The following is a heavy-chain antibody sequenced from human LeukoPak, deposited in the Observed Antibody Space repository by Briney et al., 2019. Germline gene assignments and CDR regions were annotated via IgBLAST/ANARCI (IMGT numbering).Heavy chain of an antibody. V-gene: IGHV4-59*11. Sequence: NPSETLSLTCTVSGGSMTTHHWNWIRQTPGKGLEWIGYVFDSGRTKVNPSLTSRVTLSTDTSKNQLSLRLSSVTAAGTAVYYCTTIKRGDIFGYFDFWGQGILVTVSS. D-gene: IGHD5-18*01. CDR2: VFDSGRT. J-gene: IGHJ4*02. CDR1: GGSMTTHH. CDR3: TTIKRGDIFGYFDF.